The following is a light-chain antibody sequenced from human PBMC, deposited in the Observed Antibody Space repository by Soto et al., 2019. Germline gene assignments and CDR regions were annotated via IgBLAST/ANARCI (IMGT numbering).Light chain of an antibody. V-gene: IGKV1-5*03. J-gene: IGKJ1*01. Sequence: DIQMTQSPSTLSASVGDRVTITCRASPSISGWLAWYQQKPGKAPKLLIYKASSLESGVPSRFSGSGSGTEFTLTISSRQPDDVATYYCQQYNNYGSWTFGQGTKVEIK. CDR1: PSISGW. CDR2: KAS. CDR3: QQYNNYGSWT.